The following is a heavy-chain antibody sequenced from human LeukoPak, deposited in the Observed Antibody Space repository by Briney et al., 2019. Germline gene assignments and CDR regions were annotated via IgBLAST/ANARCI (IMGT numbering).Heavy chain of an antibody. Sequence: PGGSLRLSCAASGFTFDEYVMHWVRQAPGKGLEWVSLISADGTSTKYVDSVKGRFTISRDNIKSSLYLQMNSLRIEDTALYYCTKDRYCTSTYCPMDHWGQGTLVTVSS. J-gene: IGHJ4*02. D-gene: IGHD2-2*01. V-gene: IGHV3-43*02. CDR3: TKDRYCTSTYCPMDH. CDR1: GFTFDEYV. CDR2: ISADGTST.